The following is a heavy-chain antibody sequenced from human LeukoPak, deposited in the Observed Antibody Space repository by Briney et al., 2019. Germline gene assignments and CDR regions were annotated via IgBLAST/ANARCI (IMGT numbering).Heavy chain of an antibody. CDR1: GYTFTGYY. CDR3: ARDVRVVRGVTPKERTPNRFDP. J-gene: IGHJ5*02. CDR2: INPNSGGT. D-gene: IGHD3-10*01. Sequence: ASVKVSCKASGYTFTGYYMHWVRQAPGQGLEWMGWINPNSGGTNYAQKFQGRVTMTRDTSISTAYMELSRLRSDDTAVYYCARDVRVVRGVTPKERTPNRFDPWGQGTLVTVSS. V-gene: IGHV1-2*02.